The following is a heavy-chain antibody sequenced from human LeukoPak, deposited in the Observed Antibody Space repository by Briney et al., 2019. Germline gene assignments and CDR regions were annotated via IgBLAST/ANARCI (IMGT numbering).Heavy chain of an antibody. CDR2: ISSSSSYI. D-gene: IGHD2-8*01. CDR3: ARDGQEKGGIVLMVYATPYYYYGMDV. CDR1: GFTFSSYS. Sequence: GGSLRLSCAASGFTFSSYSMNWVRQAPGKGLEWVSSISSSSSYIYYADSVKGRFTISRDNAKNSLYLQMNSLRAEDTAVYYCARDGQEKGGIVLMVYATPYYYYGMDVWGQGTTATVSS. J-gene: IGHJ6*02. V-gene: IGHV3-21*01.